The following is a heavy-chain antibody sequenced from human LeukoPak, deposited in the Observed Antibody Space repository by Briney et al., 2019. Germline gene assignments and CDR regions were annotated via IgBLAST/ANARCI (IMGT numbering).Heavy chain of an antibody. V-gene: IGHV4-39*01. J-gene: IGHJ4*02. CDR1: GDSIGSSSYY. Sequence: SETLSLTCTVSGDSIGSSSYYWAWIRQPPGKGLEWIGSIYYSGITYYNPSLESRVTILVDTSKNQFSLKLSSVTAADTAVYYCASPLGYCSSTNCYGDYWGQGTLVTVSS. CDR2: IYYSGIT. D-gene: IGHD2-2*01. CDR3: ASPLGYCSSTNCYGDY.